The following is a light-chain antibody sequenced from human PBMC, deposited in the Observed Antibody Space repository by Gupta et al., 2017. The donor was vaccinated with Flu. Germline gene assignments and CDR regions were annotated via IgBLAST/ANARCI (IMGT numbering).Light chain of an antibody. CDR3: QQYNNWPPLT. CDR2: GAS. CDR1: QSIGSN. Sequence: IRVTQSPASLSVSPGERVTLSCRARQSIGSNLAWYQQKPGQAPRLLIYGASIRATGVPARFSGSGSGTEFSLTISSLQSEDFALYYCQQYNNWPPLTFGGGTKVEMK. V-gene: IGKV3-15*01. J-gene: IGKJ4*01.